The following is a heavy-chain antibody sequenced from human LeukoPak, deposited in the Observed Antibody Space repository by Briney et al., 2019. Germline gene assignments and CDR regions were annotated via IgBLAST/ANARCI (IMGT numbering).Heavy chain of an antibody. CDR3: AKARTAMVELYYYYMDV. V-gene: IGHV3-30*02. Sequence: GGSLRLSCAASGFTFSSYGMHWVRQAPGKGLEWVAFIRYDGSNKYYADSVKGRFTISRDNSKNTLYLQMNSLRAGDTAVYYCAKARTAMVELYYYYMDVWGKGTTVTVSS. CDR2: IRYDGSNK. CDR1: GFTFSSYG. D-gene: IGHD5-18*01. J-gene: IGHJ6*03.